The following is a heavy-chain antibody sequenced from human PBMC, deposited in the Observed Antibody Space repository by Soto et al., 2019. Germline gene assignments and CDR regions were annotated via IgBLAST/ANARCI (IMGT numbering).Heavy chain of an antibody. CDR1: GFTFSDYT. V-gene: IGHV3-21*01. J-gene: IGHJ6*02. CDR2: TTSSSIYK. Sequence: EVQLVEYGGGLVKPGGSLRLSCAASGFTFSDYTLNWVRQAPGKGLQWVASTTSSSIYKYYADSMKGRFTISRDNAENSLYLEMNSLSAEDTAVYYCARVRWEGIAIAQMDVWGQGTTVTVSS. CDR3: ARVRWEGIAIAQMDV. D-gene: IGHD1-26*01.